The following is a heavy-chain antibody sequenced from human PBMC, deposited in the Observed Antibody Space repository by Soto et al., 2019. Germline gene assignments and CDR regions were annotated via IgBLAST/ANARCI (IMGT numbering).Heavy chain of an antibody. CDR3: ARFSGSYYYYYGMDV. CDR2: IYYSGST. D-gene: IGHD1-26*01. CDR1: GGSISSGGYY. J-gene: IGHJ6*02. V-gene: IGHV4-61*08. Sequence: PSETLSLTCTVSGGSISSGGYYWSWIRQHPGKGLEWIGYIYYSGSTNYNPSLKSRVTISVDTSKNQFSLKLSSVTAADTAVYYCARFSGSYYYYYGMDVWGQGTTVTVSS.